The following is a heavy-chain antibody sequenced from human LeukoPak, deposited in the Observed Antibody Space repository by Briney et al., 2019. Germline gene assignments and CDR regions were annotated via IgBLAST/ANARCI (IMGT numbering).Heavy chain of an antibody. J-gene: IGHJ6*04. CDR2: INHSGST. D-gene: IGHD3-9*01. CDR1: GGSFSGYY. Sequence: SETLSLTCAVYGGSFSGYYWSWIRQPPGKGLEWIGEINHSGSTNYNPSLKSRVTISVDTSKNQFSLKLSSVTAADTAVYYCARERENYDILTGYPGYYYYYCGMDVWGKGTTVTVSS. V-gene: IGHV4-34*01. CDR3: ARERENYDILTGYPGYYYYYCGMDV.